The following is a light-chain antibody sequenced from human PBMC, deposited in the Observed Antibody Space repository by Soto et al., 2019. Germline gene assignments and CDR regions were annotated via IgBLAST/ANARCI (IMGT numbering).Light chain of an antibody. CDR2: DVS. CDR1: SSDVGTYDF. V-gene: IGLV2-11*01. Sequence: QSALTQPRSVSGSPGQSVTISRTGTSSDVGTYDFVSWYQQHPGKAPRLMIFDVSERPSGVPDRFSGSKSGNTASLTISGLQAEDEADYYCCLYAATFYVFGTGTKVTVL. CDR3: CLYAATFYV. J-gene: IGLJ1*01.